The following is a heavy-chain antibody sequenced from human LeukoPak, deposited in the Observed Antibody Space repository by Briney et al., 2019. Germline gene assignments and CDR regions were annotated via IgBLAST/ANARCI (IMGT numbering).Heavy chain of an antibody. CDR3: ARHTRGFGELFHFDY. V-gene: IGHV5-51*01. Sequence: GESLKISCKCSGYNFIKSRIGWVRQKPGKGLELMGLIYPEDSDTRYSPSFQGQVTISADKSISTAYLQWSSLKASDTAMYYCARHTRGFGELFHFDYWGQGTLVTVSS. J-gene: IGHJ4*02. CDR1: GYNFIKSR. D-gene: IGHD3-10*01. CDR2: IYPEDSDT.